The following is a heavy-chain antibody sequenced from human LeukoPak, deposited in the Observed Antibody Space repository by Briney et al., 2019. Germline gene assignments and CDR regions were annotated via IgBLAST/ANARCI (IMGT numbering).Heavy chain of an antibody. D-gene: IGHD1-14*01. V-gene: IGHV4-59*08. CDR2: IHNSGRT. Sequence: SETLSLTCTGSGGSISSYYWSWIRQSPGKGLEWIGYIHNSGRTNYNPSLKSRVTGFVDTSKNQVSLRLSPVTAADTAVYYCARHGTISSESYFDYWGQGALVTVSS. CDR3: ARHGTISSESYFDY. CDR1: GGSISSYY. J-gene: IGHJ4*02.